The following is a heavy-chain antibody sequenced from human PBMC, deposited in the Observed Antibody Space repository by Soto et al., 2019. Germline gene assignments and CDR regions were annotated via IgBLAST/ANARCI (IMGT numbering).Heavy chain of an antibody. V-gene: IGHV4-39*02. CDR2: IYYSGST. Sequence: SETLSLTCTVSGCSISSSSYYWGWIRQPPGKGLEWIGGIYYSGSTYYNPSLKSRVTISVDTSKNQFSLKLSSVTAADTAVYYCARDQSSSSWYGVDPWGQGTLVTVSS. CDR1: GCSISSSSYY. CDR3: ARDQSSSSWYGVDP. D-gene: IGHD6-13*01. J-gene: IGHJ5*02.